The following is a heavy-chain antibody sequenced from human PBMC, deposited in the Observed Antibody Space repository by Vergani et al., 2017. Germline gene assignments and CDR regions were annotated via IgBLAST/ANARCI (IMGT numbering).Heavy chain of an antibody. Sequence: EVQLLASGGDLVQPGGSLSLSCAASGFTFSSYAMSWVRQAPGKGLGCVSAISGSGGRTYYADSVKGRCTISLDNSKTTLYLQMNSLRAEDTAVYYCAKDRGRLNYRYSSVAFDIWGQGTMVTVSS. CDR2: ISGSGGRT. CDR3: AKDRGRLNYRYSSVAFDI. J-gene: IGHJ3*02. V-gene: IGHV3-23*01. D-gene: IGHD5-18*01. CDR1: GFTFSSYA.